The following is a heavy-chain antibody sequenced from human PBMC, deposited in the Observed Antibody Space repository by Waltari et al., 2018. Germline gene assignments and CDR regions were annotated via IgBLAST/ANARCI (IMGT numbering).Heavy chain of an antibody. Sequence: QLQLVESGGGVVQPGGSLRLSCAASGFTFSSYGMHWVRQAPGKGLEWVAFIRCDGSNKYDADSVKGRFTISRDTSKNTLYLQMNSLRAEETAVYYCAKGPSGFGVVDYWGQGTLVTVSS. D-gene: IGHD3-3*01. CDR1: GFTFSSYG. V-gene: IGHV3-30*02. J-gene: IGHJ4*02. CDR2: IRCDGSNK. CDR3: AKGPSGFGVVDY.